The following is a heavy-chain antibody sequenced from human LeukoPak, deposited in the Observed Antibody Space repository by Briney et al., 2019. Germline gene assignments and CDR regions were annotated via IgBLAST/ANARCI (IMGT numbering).Heavy chain of an antibody. V-gene: IGHV4-61*02. CDR2: FYTSGST. CDR3: ARGPYAWGYIDY. J-gene: IGHJ4*02. CDR1: GGSLSSGTYY. D-gene: IGHD7-27*01. Sequence: PSETLSLTCTVSGGSLSSGTYYWSWIRQPAGKGLEWIGRFYTSGSTNYNPSLKSRVTISVDTSKNQFCLKLSSVTAADTAVYYCARGPYAWGYIDYWGQGTLVTVSS.